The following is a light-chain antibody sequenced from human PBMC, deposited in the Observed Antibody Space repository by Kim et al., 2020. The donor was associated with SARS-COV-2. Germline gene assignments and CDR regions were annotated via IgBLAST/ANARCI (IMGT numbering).Light chain of an antibody. J-gene: IGKJ4*01. CDR1: QTINRW. Sequence: ETVGERGTKTCRGRQTINRWMGWYQQKPGKAPKLLSYTASTLQNGVPSRFSGSKSGTEFTLTISSLQPDDFATYYCQHYNGYPLTFGGGTKVDIK. CDR2: TAS. CDR3: QHYNGYPLT. V-gene: IGKV1-5*03.